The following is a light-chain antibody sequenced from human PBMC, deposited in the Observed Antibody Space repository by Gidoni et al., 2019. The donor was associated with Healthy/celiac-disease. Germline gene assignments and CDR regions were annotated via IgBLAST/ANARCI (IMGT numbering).Light chain of an antibody. CDR3: QSYDSSNVV. J-gene: IGLJ2*01. CDR2: EDN. V-gene: IGLV6-57*04. CDR1: SGSIASNY. Sequence: NFILTPPHSVSESPGKTVTISCTRSSGSIASNYVQWYQQRPGSAPTTVIYEDNQRPSGLPDRFSGSIDSSSNSASLTSSGLKTEDEADYYCQSYDSSNVVFGGGTKLTVL.